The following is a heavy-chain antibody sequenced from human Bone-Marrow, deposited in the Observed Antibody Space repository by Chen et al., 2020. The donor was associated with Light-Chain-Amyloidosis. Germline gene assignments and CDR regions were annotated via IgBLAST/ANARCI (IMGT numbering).Heavy chain of an antibody. Sequence: QVQLQESGPGLVKPSETLSLTCPVSETSIDAAYWAWIRQPPGKGLEWIGYIFYSGSTTYKPSLKSRVTMSVDTSTNQFSLKLTSLTTADTAVYYCARVQTVTALNYWGQGTMVTVSS. CDR2: IFYSGST. D-gene: IGHD2-21*02. CDR1: ETSIDAAY. V-gene: IGHV4-59*01. J-gene: IGHJ4*02. CDR3: ARVQTVTALNY.